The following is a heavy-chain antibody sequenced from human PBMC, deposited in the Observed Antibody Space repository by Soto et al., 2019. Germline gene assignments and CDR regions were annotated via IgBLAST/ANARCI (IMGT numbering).Heavy chain of an antibody. CDR1: GFSFSSYS. V-gene: IGHV3-23*01. J-gene: IGHJ4*02. CDR2: FRTGGDDGTT. D-gene: IGHD3-10*01. Sequence: GGSLRLSCAASGFSFSSYSMSWVRQAPGKWLEWVSGFRTGGDDGTTYYADSVKGRFTISRDNSKNTLFLQMNSLRVEDTGIYYCAKKVNSGPGSQYFDYWGQGXLVTVYS. CDR3: AKKVNSGPGSQYFDY.